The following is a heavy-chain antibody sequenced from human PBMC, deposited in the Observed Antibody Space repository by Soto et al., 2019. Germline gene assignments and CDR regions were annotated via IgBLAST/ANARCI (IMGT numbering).Heavy chain of an antibody. J-gene: IGHJ5*02. V-gene: IGHV1-46*03. D-gene: IGHD6-13*01. CDR1: GYTFTSYY. Sequence: ASVKVSCKSSGYTFTSYYMHCVRQAPGQGLEWMGIINPSGGSTSYAQKFQGRVTMTRDTSTSTVYMELSSLRSEDTAVYYCARDRGSSWTYNWFDPWGQGTLVTVSS. CDR2: INPSGGST. CDR3: ARDRGSSWTYNWFDP.